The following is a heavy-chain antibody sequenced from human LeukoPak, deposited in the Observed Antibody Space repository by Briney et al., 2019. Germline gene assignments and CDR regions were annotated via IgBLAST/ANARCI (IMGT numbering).Heavy chain of an antibody. Sequence: GASVKVSCKASGYAFTGYYMHWVRQAPGQGLEWMGWINPNSGGTNYAQKFQGRVTMTRDASISTAYMELSRLRSDDTAVYYCARDRHYDFPTDYWGQGTMVTVSS. V-gene: IGHV1-2*02. CDR3: ARDRHYDFPTDY. CDR2: INPNSGGT. D-gene: IGHD3-3*01. J-gene: IGHJ3*01. CDR1: GYAFTGYY.